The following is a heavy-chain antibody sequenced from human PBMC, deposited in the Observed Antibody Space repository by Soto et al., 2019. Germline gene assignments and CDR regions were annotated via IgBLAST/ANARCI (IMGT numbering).Heavy chain of an antibody. CDR1: GFTFGSYW. V-gene: IGHV3-74*01. J-gene: IGHJ6*02. CDR3: ARVRVCSSTSCYTRYYYYGMDV. CDR2: INSDGSST. Sequence: GGSLRLSCAASGFTFGSYWMHWVRQAPGKGLVWVSRINSDGSSTSYADSVKGRFTISRDNAKNTLYLQMNSLRAEDTAVYYCARVRVCSSTSCYTRYYYYGMDVWGQGTTVTVSS. D-gene: IGHD2-2*02.